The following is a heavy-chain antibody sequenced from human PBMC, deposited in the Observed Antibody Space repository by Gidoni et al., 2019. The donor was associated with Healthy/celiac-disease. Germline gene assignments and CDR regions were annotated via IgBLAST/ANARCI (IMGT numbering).Heavy chain of an antibody. Sequence: YGAASGFTFSSYSMNWVRQAPGKGLEWVSSISSSSSYIYYADSVKGRFTISRDNAKNSLYLQMNSLRAEDTAVYYCASLLKARRKTVPAAIGILMDVWGQGTTVTVSS. CDR1: GFTFSSYS. CDR3: ASLLKARRKTVPAAIGILMDV. J-gene: IGHJ6*02. V-gene: IGHV3-21*01. CDR2: ISSSSSYI. D-gene: IGHD2-2*02.